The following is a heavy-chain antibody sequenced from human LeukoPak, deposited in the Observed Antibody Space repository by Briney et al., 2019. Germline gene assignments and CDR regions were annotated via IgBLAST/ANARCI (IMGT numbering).Heavy chain of an antibody. Sequence: GGSLRLSCAASGFTFSSYGMHWVRQAPGKGLEWVAVIWYDGSNKYYVDSVKGRFTISRDNSKNTLYLQMNSLRAEDTAVYYCAKDLVPDAFDIWGQGTMVTVSS. V-gene: IGHV3-33*06. CDR3: AKDLVPDAFDI. D-gene: IGHD6-13*01. J-gene: IGHJ3*02. CDR2: IWYDGSNK. CDR1: GFTFSSYG.